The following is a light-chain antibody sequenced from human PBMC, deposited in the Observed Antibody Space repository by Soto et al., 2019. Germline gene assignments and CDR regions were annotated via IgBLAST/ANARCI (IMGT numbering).Light chain of an antibody. Sequence: EIDITQSPATLSVSPGARATLSCRASQSVSSNLAWYQQKPGQAPRLLIYGASRRATGIPDRFSGSGSGTDFTLTISSLQPEDFGVYDCQQYNNWPPITFGQGTRLEIK. J-gene: IGKJ5*01. V-gene: IGKV3D-15*01. CDR2: GAS. CDR3: QQYNNWPPIT. CDR1: QSVSSN.